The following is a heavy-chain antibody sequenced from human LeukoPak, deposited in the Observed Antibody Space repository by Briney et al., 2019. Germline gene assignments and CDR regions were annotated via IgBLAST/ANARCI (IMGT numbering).Heavy chain of an antibody. D-gene: IGHD3-22*01. Sequence: SQTLSLTCTVSSGSISSGDYYWNWIRQPPGKGLEWIGYIYYTGSTYYNPSLKSRVTISVDTSKNQFSLKLSSVTAADTAVYFCARVVAADYYDSSGSTDYWGQGTLVTVSS. CDR2: IYYTGST. J-gene: IGHJ4*02. CDR1: SGSISSGDYY. CDR3: ARVVAADYYDSSGSTDY. V-gene: IGHV4-30-4*01.